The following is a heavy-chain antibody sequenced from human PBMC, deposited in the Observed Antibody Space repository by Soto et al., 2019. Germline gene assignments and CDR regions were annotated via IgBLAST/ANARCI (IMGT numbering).Heavy chain of an antibody. CDR2: IFSNDEK. D-gene: IGHD5-18*01. V-gene: IGHV2-26*01. J-gene: IGHJ4*02. CDR3: ARMDVDTAMVFDY. Sequence: QVTLKESGPVLVKPTETLTLTCTVSGFSLSNARMGVSWIRQPPGKALEWLAHIFSNDEKSYSTSLKSRRTISKATSKSQVVLTMTNMDPVDTATYYCARMDVDTAMVFDYWGQGTLVTVSS. CDR1: GFSLSNARMG.